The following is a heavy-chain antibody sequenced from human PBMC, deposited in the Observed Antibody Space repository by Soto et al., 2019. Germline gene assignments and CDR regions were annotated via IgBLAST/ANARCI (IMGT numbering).Heavy chain of an antibody. CDR2: ISGSGGST. Sequence: EVQLLESGGGLVQPGGSLRLSCAASGFTFSSYAMSWVRQAPGKGLEWVSAISGSGGSTYYADSVKGRFTISRDNSKNTLYLQMNSLRAEDTAVYYCAKDFRGDYDFWSGSLAIYAFDIWGQGTMVTVSS. CDR3: AKDFRGDYDFWSGSLAIYAFDI. J-gene: IGHJ3*02. V-gene: IGHV3-23*01. CDR1: GFTFSSYA. D-gene: IGHD3-3*01.